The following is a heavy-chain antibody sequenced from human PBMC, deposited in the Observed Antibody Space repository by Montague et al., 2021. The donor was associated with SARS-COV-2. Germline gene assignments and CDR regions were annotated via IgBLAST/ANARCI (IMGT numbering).Heavy chain of an antibody. CDR1: RGSVKTYY. V-gene: IGHV4-34*01. CDR3: ARGRPVQGSFRHFESVSSGVLDL. CDR2: INHSGTT. D-gene: IGHD2-8*01. Sequence: SETLSLTCAVYRGSVKTYYWTWIRQAPGKGMARIGEINHSGTTNYNPSPTSRVTMSIAASKWQYSLRLNSVSAADTAVYFCARGRPVQGSFRHFESVSSGVLDLWGQGSLVIVSS. J-gene: IGHJ4*03.